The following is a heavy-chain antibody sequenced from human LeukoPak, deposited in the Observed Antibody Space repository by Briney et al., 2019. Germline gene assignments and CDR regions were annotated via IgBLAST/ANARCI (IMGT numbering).Heavy chain of an antibody. CDR3: ARQGVVVPAATYYYYYYGMDV. D-gene: IGHD2-2*01. J-gene: IGHJ6*04. Sequence: SETLSLTCAVSGGSISSSHWWSWVRQPPGKGLEWIGEIYHSGSTNYNPSLKSRVTISVDKSKNQFSPKLSSVTAADTAVYYCARQGVVVPAATYYYYYYGMDVWGKGTTVTVSS. V-gene: IGHV4-4*02. CDR2: IYHSGST. CDR1: GGSISSSHW.